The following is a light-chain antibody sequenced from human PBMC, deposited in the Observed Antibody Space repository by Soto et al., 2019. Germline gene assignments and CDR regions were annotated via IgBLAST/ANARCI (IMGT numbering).Light chain of an antibody. Sequence: EIVLTHSPGTLSLSPWERATLSCRASQSVSSSYLAWYQQKPCQAPRLLIYGASTRATGIPDRFSGSGSETDFTLTISRLEPEDFAVYYCQQYSSSPPITFGQGTRLEIK. CDR2: GAS. V-gene: IGKV3-20*01. CDR1: QSVSSSY. J-gene: IGKJ5*01. CDR3: QQYSSSPPIT.